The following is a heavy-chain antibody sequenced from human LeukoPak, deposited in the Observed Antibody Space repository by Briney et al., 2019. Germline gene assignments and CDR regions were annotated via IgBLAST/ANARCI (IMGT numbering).Heavy chain of an antibody. CDR1: GGSISSYY. D-gene: IGHD5-18*01. V-gene: IGHV4-59*01. Sequence: SETLSLTCTVSGGSISSYYWSWIRQPPGKGLEWIGYIYYSGSTNYNPSLKSRVTISVDTSKNQFSLRLSSVTAADTAVYYCARGRGYSYAWGQGTLVTVSS. CDR2: IYYSGST. CDR3: ARGRGYSYA. J-gene: IGHJ5*02.